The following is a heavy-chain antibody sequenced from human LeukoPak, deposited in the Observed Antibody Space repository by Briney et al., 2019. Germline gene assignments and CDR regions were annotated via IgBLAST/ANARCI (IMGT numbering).Heavy chain of an antibody. Sequence: PGGSLILSCAASGFTFSSYGMHWVRQAPGKGLEWVAVIWYDGSNKYYADSVKGRFTISRDNSKNTLFLQMNSLRAEDTAVYYCARDMGIGELFLDYWGQGTLVTVSS. V-gene: IGHV3-33*01. D-gene: IGHD3-10*01. J-gene: IGHJ4*02. CDR2: IWYDGSNK. CDR3: ARDMGIGELFLDY. CDR1: GFTFSSYG.